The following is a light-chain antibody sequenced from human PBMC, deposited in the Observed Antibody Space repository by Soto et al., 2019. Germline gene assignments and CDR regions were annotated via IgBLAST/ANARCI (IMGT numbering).Light chain of an antibody. CDR3: SSFAGGGNPVL. CDR2: EVT. J-gene: IGLJ2*01. V-gene: IGLV2-8*01. Sequence: QSVLTQPPSASGSLGQSVTISCTGTSSDVGGYNYVSWNQQHPGKATKLMIYEVTKRPSGVPDRFSGSKSGNTASLTVSGLQAEDEADYYCSSFAGGGNPVLFGGGTKLTVL. CDR1: SSDVGGYNY.